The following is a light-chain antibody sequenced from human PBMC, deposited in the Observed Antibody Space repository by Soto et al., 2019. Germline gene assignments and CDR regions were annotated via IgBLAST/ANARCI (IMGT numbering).Light chain of an antibody. V-gene: IGKV3-11*01. CDR2: DAS. Sequence: EIVLTQSPATLSLSPGERATLSCRASQSVSRYVAWYQQKPGQAPRLLIYDASSRATGIPARFSGSGSGTDFTLTISSLEPEDFAVYYCQQRSNWPLTFGGGTKVEIK. J-gene: IGKJ4*01. CDR3: QQRSNWPLT. CDR1: QSVSRY.